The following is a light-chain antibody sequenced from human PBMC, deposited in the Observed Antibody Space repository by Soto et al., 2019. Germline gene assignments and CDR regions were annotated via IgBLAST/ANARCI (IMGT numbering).Light chain of an antibody. V-gene: IGKV3D-15*01. CDR2: GTS. Sequence: EIVMTQSPATLSVSPGERATLSCRASQSVNSNLAWYQQKPGQAPRLLIYGTSTRATGIPARFSGSGSGTEFTLTISSLPSEDFAVYYCQQYDNWPPFTFGPGTKVDVK. CDR1: QSVNSN. CDR3: QQYDNWPPFT. J-gene: IGKJ3*01.